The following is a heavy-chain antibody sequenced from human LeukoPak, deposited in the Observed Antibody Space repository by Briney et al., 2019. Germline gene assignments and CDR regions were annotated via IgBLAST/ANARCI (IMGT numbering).Heavy chain of an antibody. CDR3: ASVGIAVAPSDAFDI. D-gene: IGHD6-19*01. CDR1: GFTFSSYW. Sequence: GASLRLSCAASGFTFSSYWMHWVRQAPGKGLVWVSRINSDGSSTSYADSVKGRFTISRDNAKNTLYLQMNSLRAEDTAVYYCASVGIAVAPSDAFDIWGQGTMVTVSS. CDR2: INSDGSST. V-gene: IGHV3-74*01. J-gene: IGHJ3*02.